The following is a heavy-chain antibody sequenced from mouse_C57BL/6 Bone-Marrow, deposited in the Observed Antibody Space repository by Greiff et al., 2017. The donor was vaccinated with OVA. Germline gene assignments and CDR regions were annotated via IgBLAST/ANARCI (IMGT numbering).Heavy chain of an antibody. J-gene: IGHJ1*03. CDR2: LWRGGST. CDR1: GFSLTSYG. CDR3: AKTGVITTVVATLDWYFDV. D-gene: IGHD1-1*01. Sequence: QVQLKESGPGLVQPSQSLSITCTVSGFSLTSYGVHWVRQPPGKGLEWLGVLWRGGSTDYNAAFISRLGISKDNSKGQVFFKMNSLQADDTAIYYCAKTGVITTVVATLDWYFDVWGTGTTVTVSS. V-gene: IGHV2-4*01.